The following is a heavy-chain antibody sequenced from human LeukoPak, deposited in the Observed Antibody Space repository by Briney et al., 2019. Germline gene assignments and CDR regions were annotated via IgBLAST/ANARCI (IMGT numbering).Heavy chain of an antibody. V-gene: IGHV1-18*01. CDR1: GYTFTSYG. CDR2: ISAYNGNT. J-gene: IGHJ4*02. Sequence: GASVTVSCKASGYTFTSYGISWVRQAPGQGLEWMGWISAYNGNTNYAQKLQGRVTMTTDTSTSTAYMELRSLRSDDTAVYYCARGRLDIVATPPNYWGQGTLVTVSS. D-gene: IGHD5-12*01. CDR3: ARGRLDIVATPPNY.